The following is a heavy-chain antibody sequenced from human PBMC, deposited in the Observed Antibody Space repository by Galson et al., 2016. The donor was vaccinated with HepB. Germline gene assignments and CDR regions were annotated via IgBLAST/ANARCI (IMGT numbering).Heavy chain of an antibody. J-gene: IGHJ5*02. V-gene: IGHV3-53*01. CDR1: GFTVSSTF. D-gene: IGHD6-19*01. CDR3: ARGKAVTGSDPLDP. Sequence: SLRLSCAASGFTVSSTFMTWVRQAPGKGLEWVSVIYSGDSTNYADPVKGRFTISRDNPKNTPYLQMNSLRVEDTAVYYCARGKAVTGSDPLDPWSQGTLVPVSS. CDR2: IYSGDST.